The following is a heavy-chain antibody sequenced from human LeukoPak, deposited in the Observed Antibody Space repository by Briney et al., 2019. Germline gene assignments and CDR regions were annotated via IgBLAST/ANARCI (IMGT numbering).Heavy chain of an antibody. CDR1: GGSFSGCY. CDR2: IYHSGST. Sequence: SETLSLTCAVYGGSFSGCYWSWIRQPPGKGLEWIGEIYHSGSTNYNPSLKSRVTISVDTSKNQFSLKLSSVTAADTDVYYCARGFDSSGYYDSWGQGTLVTVSS. J-gene: IGHJ4*02. D-gene: IGHD3-22*01. V-gene: IGHV4-34*01. CDR3: ARGFDSSGYYDS.